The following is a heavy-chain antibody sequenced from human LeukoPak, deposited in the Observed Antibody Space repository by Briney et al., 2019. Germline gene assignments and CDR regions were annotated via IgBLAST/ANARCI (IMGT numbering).Heavy chain of an antibody. D-gene: IGHD3-16*01. CDR1: GFTFSSCA. J-gene: IGHJ4*02. CDR2: ITGSGGST. Sequence: PGGSLRLSCAASGFTFSSCAMNWVRQAPGKGLEWVSAITGSGGSTYYADSVKGRFTISRDNSKNTLYLQMNSLRAEDTAVYYCAKVGITFGGVPYYFDYWGQGTLVTVSS. V-gene: IGHV3-23*01. CDR3: AKVGITFGGVPYYFDY.